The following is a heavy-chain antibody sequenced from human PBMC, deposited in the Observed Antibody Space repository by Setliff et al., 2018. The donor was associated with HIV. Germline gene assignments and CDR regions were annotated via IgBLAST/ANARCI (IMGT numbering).Heavy chain of an antibody. CDR2: LISMFKIP. D-gene: IGHD3-3*01. J-gene: IGHJ6*02. CDR3: ARGGWSGSGPLHYSYYYLDV. Sequence: SVKVSCKTSGGTFRSQAISWVRQAPGQGLEWMGGLISMFKIPQIAQKFQGRVTITADESTSTAYMGLSSLTSEDTAVYYCARGGWSGSGPLHYSYYYLDVWGQGTAVTVSS. V-gene: IGHV1-69*13. CDR1: GGTFRSQA.